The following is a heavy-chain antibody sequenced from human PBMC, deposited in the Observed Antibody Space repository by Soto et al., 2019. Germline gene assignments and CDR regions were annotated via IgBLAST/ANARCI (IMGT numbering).Heavy chain of an antibody. Sequence: QVQLMQSGAEVKKPGASVKVSCKASGNTFTHYYIHWVRQAPGQGLEWMGTINPSGGHTTYAQKFLGRVTMTRDTSTSTLYMEPTSLRSEDTAVYYCARGGHVVVVTAAFDYWGQGTLVTVSS. V-gene: IGHV1-46*01. CDR3: ARGGHVVVVTAAFDY. J-gene: IGHJ4*02. CDR1: GNTFTHYY. D-gene: IGHD2-21*02. CDR2: INPSGGHT.